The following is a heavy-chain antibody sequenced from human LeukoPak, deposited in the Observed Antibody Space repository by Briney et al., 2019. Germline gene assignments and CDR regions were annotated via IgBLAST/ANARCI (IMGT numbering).Heavy chain of an antibody. CDR3: AREGARHTITLRRAFDM. Sequence: GGSLRLSCAASGFTFSSYSMNWVRQAPGKGLEWVSSISSSSSYIYYADSVKGRFTISRDNAKNSLYLQMNSLRAEDTAVYYCAREGARHTITLRRAFDMWGQGTLVTVSS. CDR2: ISSSSSYI. V-gene: IGHV3-21*01. J-gene: IGHJ3*02. D-gene: IGHD5-24*01. CDR1: GFTFSSYS.